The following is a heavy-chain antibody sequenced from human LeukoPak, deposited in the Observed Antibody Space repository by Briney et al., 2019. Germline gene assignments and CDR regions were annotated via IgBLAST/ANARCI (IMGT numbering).Heavy chain of an antibody. Sequence: PSETLSLTCVVSGGSISHDNWWSWIRQPAGKGLEWIGRIYTSGSTNYNPSLKSRVTISVDTSKNQFSLKLSSVTAADTSVYYCARRRRIYGDYFVRAFDIWGQGTMVTVSS. CDR1: GGSISHDN. CDR2: IYTSGST. J-gene: IGHJ3*02. CDR3: ARRRRIYGDYFVRAFDI. D-gene: IGHD4-17*01. V-gene: IGHV4-4*07.